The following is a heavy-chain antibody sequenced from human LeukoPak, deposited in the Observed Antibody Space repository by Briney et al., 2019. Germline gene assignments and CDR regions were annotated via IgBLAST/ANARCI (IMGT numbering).Heavy chain of an antibody. J-gene: IGHJ5*02. D-gene: IGHD3-22*01. CDR2: ISDSGST. CDR1: GGSFNGYY. CDR3: ATMYDRRYRALGP. Sequence: PSETLSLTCAASGGSFNGYYWSWLRQAPGKGLEWIGEISDSGSTNFSPSLKSRVSLSVDMSKRQFSLRLSSVTAADTALYYCATMYDRRYRALGPWGQGILVTVSS. V-gene: IGHV4-34*01.